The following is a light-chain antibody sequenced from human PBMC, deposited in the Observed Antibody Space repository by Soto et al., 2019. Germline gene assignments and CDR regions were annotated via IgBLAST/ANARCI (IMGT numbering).Light chain of an antibody. J-gene: IGLJ2*01. V-gene: IGLV2-14*01. CDR3: SSYTSSSTVV. CDR2: EVS. CDR1: SSDVGVYKY. Sequence: QSVLTQPASVSGSPGQSITISCTGTSSDVGVYKYVSWYQHHPGKAPKLMIYEVSNWPSGVSNRFSGSKSGNTASLTISGLQAEDEADYYCSSYTSSSTVVFGGGTKLTVL.